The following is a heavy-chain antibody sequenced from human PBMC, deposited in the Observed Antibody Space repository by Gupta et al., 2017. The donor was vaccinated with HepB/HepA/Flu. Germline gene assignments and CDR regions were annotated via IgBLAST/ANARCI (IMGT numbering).Heavy chain of an antibody. J-gene: IGHJ4*02. V-gene: IGHV3-30-3*01. Sequence: QVQLVESGGGVVQPGRSLRLSCAASGFPFSSYAMHWVRQAPGKGLEWVAVISYDGSNKYYADSVKGRFTISRDNSKNTLYLQMNSLRAEDTAVYYCARDNDYGAVFDYWGQGTLVTVSS. CDR3: ARDNDYGAVFDY. CDR1: GFPFSSYA. D-gene: IGHD4-17*01. CDR2: ISYDGSNK.